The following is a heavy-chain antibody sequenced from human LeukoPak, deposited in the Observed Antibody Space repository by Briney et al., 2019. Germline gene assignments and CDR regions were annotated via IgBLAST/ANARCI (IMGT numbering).Heavy chain of an antibody. CDR1: GFTFSSYA. J-gene: IGHJ6*02. CDR3: AKVAGTTGLYYYHGMDV. CDR2: ISGSGGST. V-gene: IGHV3-23*01. Sequence: GGSLRLSCAASGFTFSSYAMSWVRQAPGKGLEWVSAISGSGGSTYYADSVKGRFTISRDNSKNTLYLQMNSLRAEDTAVYYCAKVAGTTGLYYYHGMDVWGQGTTVTVSS. D-gene: IGHD1-7*01.